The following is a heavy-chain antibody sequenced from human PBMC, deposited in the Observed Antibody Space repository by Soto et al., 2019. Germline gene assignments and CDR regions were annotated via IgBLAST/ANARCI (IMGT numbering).Heavy chain of an antibody. CDR2: INPTSDYT. J-gene: IGHJ3*01. CDR3: ARGGPARNALDR. Sequence: QVQLVQSGAEVKQPGASVKISCKASGYTLSSYYLHWVRQAPGQGLEWMGMINPTSDYTNFAQNFPGRVIRTRDASASTVYMELTSLRHDDTAVYFCARGGPARNALDRWGQGTMVAVYS. CDR1: GYTLSSYY. V-gene: IGHV1-46*01.